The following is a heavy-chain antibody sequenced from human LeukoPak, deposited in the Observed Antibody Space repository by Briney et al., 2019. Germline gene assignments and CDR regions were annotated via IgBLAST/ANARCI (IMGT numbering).Heavy chain of an antibody. CDR2: ITSKIDGGTT. CDR1: GFTLSNAW. J-gene: IGHJ4*02. D-gene: IGHD1-26*01. V-gene: IGHV3-15*01. Sequence: PGGSLRLSCAASGFTLSNAWIGSVRQAPGKGLGWVVRITSKIDGGTTDYAAPVKGRFTISRDDAKNTLYLQMNSLKTEDTAVYYCTTGPILLGAVSDWPAPLYFDYWGQGTLVTVSS. CDR3: TTGPILLGAVSDWPAPLYFDY.